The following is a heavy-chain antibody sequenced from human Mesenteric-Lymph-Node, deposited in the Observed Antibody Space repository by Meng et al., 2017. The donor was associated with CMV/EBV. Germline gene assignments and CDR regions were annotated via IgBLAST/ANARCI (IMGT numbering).Heavy chain of an antibody. Sequence: SLKSRVTMSVDTSKNQFSLRLRSVTAADTAVHWCAKSSISWSDFDYWGQGILVTVSS. D-gene: IGHD6-13*01. V-gene: IGHV4-59*10. J-gene: IGHJ4*02. CDR3: AKSSISWSDFDY.